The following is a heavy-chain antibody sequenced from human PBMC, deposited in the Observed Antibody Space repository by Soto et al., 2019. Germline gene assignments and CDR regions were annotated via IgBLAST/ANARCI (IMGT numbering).Heavy chain of an antibody. V-gene: IGHV5-51*01. CDR1: GYSFTSYW. CDR2: IYPGDSDT. D-gene: IGHD5-18*01. CDR3: ARGGQLWLYYYYGMDV. Sequence: GESLKISCKGSGYSFTSYWIGWVRQMPGKGLEWMGIIYPGDSDTRYSPSFQGQVTISADKSISTAYLQWSSLKASDTAMYYCARGGQLWLYYYYGMDVWGQGTTVTVSS. J-gene: IGHJ6*02.